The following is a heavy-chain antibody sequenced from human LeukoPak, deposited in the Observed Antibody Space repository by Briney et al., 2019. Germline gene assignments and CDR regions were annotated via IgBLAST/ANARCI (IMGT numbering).Heavy chain of an antibody. D-gene: IGHD3-10*01. CDR1: GYSFTRYG. V-gene: IGHV1-18*01. J-gene: IGHJ3*02. Sequence: ASVKVSCKASGYSFTRYGITWVRQAPGHGLEWMGWISPYNGNTNYAQKLQGRVTMSTDTSTSTAYMELRSLRSDYTAMYYCARDYFGSGPYYAFEIWGQGTMVTVSS. CDR2: ISPYNGNT. CDR3: ARDYFGSGPYYAFEI.